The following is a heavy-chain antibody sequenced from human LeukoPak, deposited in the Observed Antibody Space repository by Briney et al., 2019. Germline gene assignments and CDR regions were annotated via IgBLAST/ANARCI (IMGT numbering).Heavy chain of an antibody. CDR3: ARDPLYRDMDV. D-gene: IGHD1-26*01. CDR2: IYYSGIT. CDR1: GGSFSNFY. Sequence: PSETLSLTCAVFGGSFSNFYWTWIRQPPGKGLEWIGNIYYSGITNYNPSLKSRVTISVDTSKNQFSLKLSSVTAADTAVYFCARDPLYRDMDVWGQGTTVTVSS. J-gene: IGHJ6*02. V-gene: IGHV4-59*01.